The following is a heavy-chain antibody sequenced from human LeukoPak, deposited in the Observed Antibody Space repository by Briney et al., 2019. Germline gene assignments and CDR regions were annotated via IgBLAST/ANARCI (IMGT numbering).Heavy chain of an antibody. Sequence: ASVKVSCKVSVYTLTELSMHWVRQAPGKGLEWMGGFDPEDGETIYAQKFQGRVTMTEDTSTDTAYMEVSSLRSEDTAVYYCATGNYYDSSGFFDYWGQGTLVTVSS. V-gene: IGHV1-24*01. CDR1: VYTLTELS. D-gene: IGHD3-22*01. CDR2: FDPEDGET. CDR3: ATGNYYDSSGFFDY. J-gene: IGHJ4*02.